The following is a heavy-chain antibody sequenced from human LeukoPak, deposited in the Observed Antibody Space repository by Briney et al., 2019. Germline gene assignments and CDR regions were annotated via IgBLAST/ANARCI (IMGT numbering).Heavy chain of an antibody. Sequence: ASVKVSCKASGGTFSSYAISWVRQAPGQGLERMGGIIPIFGTANYAQKFQGRVTITADESTSTAYMELSSLRSEDTAVYYCARDKSAGADTGSSFYYWGQGALVTVSS. CDR2: IIPIFGTA. J-gene: IGHJ4*02. D-gene: IGHD3-10*01. V-gene: IGHV1-69*13. CDR1: GGTFSSYA. CDR3: ARDKSAGADTGSSFYY.